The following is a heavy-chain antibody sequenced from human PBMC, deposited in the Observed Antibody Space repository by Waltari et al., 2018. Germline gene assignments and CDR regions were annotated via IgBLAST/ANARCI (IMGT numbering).Heavy chain of an antibody. J-gene: IGHJ4*02. D-gene: IGHD2-2*01. V-gene: IGHV4-38-2*02. Sequence: YSISSGYYWGWIRQPPGKGLEWIGSIYHSGSTYYNPSLKSRVTISVDTSKNQFSLKLSSVTAADTAVYYCARGFSGCSSTSCYFFDYWGQRTLVTVSS. CDR3: ARGFSGCSSTSCYFFDY. CDR2: IYHSGST. CDR1: YSISSGYY.